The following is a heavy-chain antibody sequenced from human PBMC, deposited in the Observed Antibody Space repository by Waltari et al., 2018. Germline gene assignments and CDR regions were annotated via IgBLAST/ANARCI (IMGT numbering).Heavy chain of an antibody. J-gene: IGHJ4*02. CDR3: ARGQSSGAPDY. V-gene: IGHV3-64*01. CDR1: GFTFDTYA. D-gene: IGHD3-10*01. CDR2: ISSNGGNT. Sequence: EVQLVESGGNLVEPGGSLRLSCAASGFTFDTYAMHWVRQAPGKGLEDVSAISSNGGNTYYANSVKGRFTISRDNSKNTLYLQMGSLRAEDMAVYYCARGQSSGAPDYWGQGTLVTVSS.